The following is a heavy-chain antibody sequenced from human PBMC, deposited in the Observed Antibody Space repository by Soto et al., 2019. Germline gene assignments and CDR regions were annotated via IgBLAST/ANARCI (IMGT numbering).Heavy chain of an antibody. CDR2: IYYSGST. CDR1: GGSISSSSYY. J-gene: IGHJ6*02. V-gene: IGHV4-39*02. Sequence: SETLSLTCTVSGGSISSSSYYWGWIRQPPGKGLEWIGSIYYSGSTYYNPSLKSRVTISVDTSKNQFSLKLSSVTAADTAVYYCARDQWGGSSDITMVRGVMFGMDVWGQGTTVTVSS. CDR3: ARDQWGGSSDITMVRGVMFGMDV. D-gene: IGHD3-10*01.